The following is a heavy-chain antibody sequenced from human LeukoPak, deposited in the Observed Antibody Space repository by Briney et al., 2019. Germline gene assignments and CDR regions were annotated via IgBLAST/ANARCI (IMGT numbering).Heavy chain of an antibody. CDR2: IWYDGSNK. D-gene: IGHD1-26*01. Sequence: GGSLRLSCAASGFTFSSYAMHWVRQAPGKGLEWVAVIWYDGSNKYYADSVKGRFTISRDNSKNTLYLQMNSLRAEDTAVYYCARGLLVGATSFDYWGQGTLVTVSS. CDR1: GFTFSSYA. CDR3: ARGLLVGATSFDY. J-gene: IGHJ4*02. V-gene: IGHV3-33*08.